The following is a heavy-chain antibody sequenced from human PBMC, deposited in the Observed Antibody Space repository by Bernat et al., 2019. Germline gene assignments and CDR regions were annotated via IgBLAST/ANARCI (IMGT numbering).Heavy chain of an antibody. J-gene: IGHJ2*01. CDR1: GFTFSSYS. CDR3: ARAGDHGDWYFDL. Sequence: EVQLVESGGGLVKPGGSLRLSCAASGFTFSSYSMNWVRQAPGKGLEWVSSISSSSSYIYYADSVTGRYNISRDKAKNSLYLQMNSLRAEDTAVYYCARAGDHGDWYFDLWGRGTLVTVSS. V-gene: IGHV3-21*01. CDR2: ISSSSSYI. D-gene: IGHD7-27*01.